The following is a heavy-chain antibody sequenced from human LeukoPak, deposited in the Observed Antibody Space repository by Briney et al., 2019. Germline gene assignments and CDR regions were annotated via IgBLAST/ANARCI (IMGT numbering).Heavy chain of an antibody. Sequence: PSETLSLTCAVSGVSISSSNWWSWVRQPPGKGLEWIGEIYHSGSTNYNPSLKSRVTISVDKSKNQFSLKLSSVTAADTAVYYCARVIGGWYYFDYWGQGTLVTVSS. V-gene: IGHV4-4*02. D-gene: IGHD6-19*01. J-gene: IGHJ4*02. CDR1: GVSISSSNW. CDR3: ARVIGGWYYFDY. CDR2: IYHSGST.